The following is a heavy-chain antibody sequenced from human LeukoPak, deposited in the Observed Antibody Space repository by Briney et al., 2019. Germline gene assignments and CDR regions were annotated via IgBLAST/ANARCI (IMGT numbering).Heavy chain of an antibody. D-gene: IGHD4-17*01. Sequence: SQTLSLTCTVSGGSISSGGYYWSWIRQHPGKGLEWIGYIYYSGSTYYSPSLKSRVTISVDTSKSQFSLKLSAVTAADTAVDYCARGSEDYVARTRFHYWGQGTLVTVSS. CDR1: GGSISSGGYY. J-gene: IGHJ4*02. CDR2: IYYSGST. V-gene: IGHV4-31*03. CDR3: ARGSEDYVARTRFHY.